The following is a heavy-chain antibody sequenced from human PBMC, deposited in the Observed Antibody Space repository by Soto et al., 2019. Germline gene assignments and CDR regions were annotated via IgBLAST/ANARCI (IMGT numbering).Heavy chain of an antibody. Sequence: QVQLVQSGAEVKKPGASVKVSCKASGYTFTSYGISWVRQAPGQGLEWMGWISAYNGNTNYALNLQGRVPMTTDTSTSTGYRERRSMRSDDTGVYYCARGPMVRRVMDLDYWGQGGLVTVSS. J-gene: IGHJ4*02. CDR1: GYTFTSYG. CDR3: ARGPMVRRVMDLDY. V-gene: IGHV1-18*01. D-gene: IGHD3-10*01. CDR2: ISAYNGNT.